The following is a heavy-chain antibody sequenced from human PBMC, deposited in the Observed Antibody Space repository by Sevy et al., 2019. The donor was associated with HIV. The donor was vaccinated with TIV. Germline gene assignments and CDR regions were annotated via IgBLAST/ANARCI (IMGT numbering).Heavy chain of an antibody. CDR1: VYTLTQLS. Sequence: ASVKVSCKVSVYTLTQLSMHWVRQAPGKGLEWMGSFDPEDGETLYAQKFQGRVTMTEDTSTDTAYMELSSLRSEDTAIYYCATTKDYYESSGSPFDYWGQGTLVTVSS. CDR3: ATTKDYYESSGSPFDY. CDR2: FDPEDGET. V-gene: IGHV1-24*01. D-gene: IGHD3-22*01. J-gene: IGHJ4*02.